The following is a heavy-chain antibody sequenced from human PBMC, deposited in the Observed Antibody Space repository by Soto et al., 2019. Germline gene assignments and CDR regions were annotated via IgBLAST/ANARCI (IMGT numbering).Heavy chain of an antibody. Sequence: QVQLQESGPGLVKPSATLSLTCSVSDGSVNTGNYYWSWIRQPPGKGLEWIGHIYYIGTTNYNPSLKRRVTISVDTSKNQFSLKVTSVTAADTAVYFCAREEKQLSRYGGDFDYWGQGILVTVSS. CDR3: AREEKQLSRYGGDFDY. D-gene: IGHD3-16*01. CDR1: DGSVNTGNYY. V-gene: IGHV4-61*01. J-gene: IGHJ4*02. CDR2: IYYIGTT.